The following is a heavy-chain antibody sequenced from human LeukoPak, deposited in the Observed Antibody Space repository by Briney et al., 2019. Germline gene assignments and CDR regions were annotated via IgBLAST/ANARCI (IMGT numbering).Heavy chain of an antibody. Sequence: AGGALRPSRAAAGFTLSSHGMDWGRQGPGQGPGWGAVIWYGGSNKYYADSVKGRFTISRDNSRNMLYLQMNSLRAEDTAVYYCAKVPHAYMTSGYFDFWGQGTLVTVSS. V-gene: IGHV3-33*06. CDR3: AKVPHAYMTSGYFDF. CDR1: GFTLSSHG. D-gene: IGHD3-16*01. CDR2: IWYGGSNK. J-gene: IGHJ4*02.